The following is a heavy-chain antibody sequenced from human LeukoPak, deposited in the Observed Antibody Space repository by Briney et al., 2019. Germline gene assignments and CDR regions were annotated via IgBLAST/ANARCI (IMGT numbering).Heavy chain of an antibody. CDR3: AREEALLWFGDLGSRGYGMDV. Sequence: GASVKVSCKASGYTFTGYYMHWVRQAPGQGLEWMGWINPNSGGTNYAQKFQGWVTMTRDTSISTAYMELSRLRSDDTAVYYCAREEALLWFGDLGSRGYGMDVWGQGTTVTVSS. V-gene: IGHV1-2*04. CDR1: GYTFTGYY. J-gene: IGHJ6*02. D-gene: IGHD3-10*01. CDR2: INPNSGGT.